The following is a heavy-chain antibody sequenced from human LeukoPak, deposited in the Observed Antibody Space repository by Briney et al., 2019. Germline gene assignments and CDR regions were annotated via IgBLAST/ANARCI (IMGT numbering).Heavy chain of an antibody. V-gene: IGHV3-43*02. Sequence: GGSLRLSCAASGFTFDDYAMHWVRHAPGKGLEWVSLISGDGGSTYYADSVKGRFTISRDNAKNSLYLQMNSLRADDTAVYHCARGAGTIFGEYYYYMDVWGKGTAVTVSS. D-gene: IGHD3-3*01. J-gene: IGHJ6*03. CDR2: ISGDGGST. CDR3: ARGAGTIFGEYYYYMDV. CDR1: GFTFDDYA.